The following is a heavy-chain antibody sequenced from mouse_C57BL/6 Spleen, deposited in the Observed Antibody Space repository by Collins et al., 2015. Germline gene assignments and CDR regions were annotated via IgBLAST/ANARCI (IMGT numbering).Heavy chain of an antibody. J-gene: IGHJ3*01. D-gene: IGHD1-1*01. Sequence: PGSGSTNYNEKFKSKATLTVDTSSSTVYMQLSSLTSEDSAVYYCAREGNYYGSSLFAYWGQGTLVTVSA. CDR2: PGSGST. V-gene: IGHV1-55*01. CDR3: AREGNYYGSSLFAY.